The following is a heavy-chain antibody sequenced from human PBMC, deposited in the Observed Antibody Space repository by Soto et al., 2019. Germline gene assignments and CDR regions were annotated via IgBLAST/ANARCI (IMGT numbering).Heavy chain of an antibody. CDR3: ARLVYDSRLNYLYFDF. V-gene: IGHV4-4*02. CDR1: GVSISSGNW. J-gene: IGHJ4*02. D-gene: IGHD3-22*01. Sequence: QVKLQESGPGLAKPSGTLSLTCAVSGVSISSGNWWSWVRQSPGKGLEWIGEIYHDGSTNYHPSFERRATISVDKSNNQFSLKLNSVTAADAAIYFCARLVYDSRLNYLYFDFWGQGALVTVSS. CDR2: IYHDGST.